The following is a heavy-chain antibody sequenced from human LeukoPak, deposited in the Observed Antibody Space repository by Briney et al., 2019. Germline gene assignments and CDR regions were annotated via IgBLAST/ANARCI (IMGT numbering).Heavy chain of an antibody. CDR1: GYTFTSYA. D-gene: IGHD3-22*01. J-gene: IGHJ3*02. Sequence: GASVKVSCKASGYTFTSYAMHWVRQAPGQRLERMGWINAGNGNTKYSQKFQGRVTITRDTSASTAYMELSSLRSEDTAVYYCARDLDSSGYYRDAFDIWGQGTMVTVSS. CDR2: INAGNGNT. CDR3: ARDLDSSGYYRDAFDI. V-gene: IGHV1-3*01.